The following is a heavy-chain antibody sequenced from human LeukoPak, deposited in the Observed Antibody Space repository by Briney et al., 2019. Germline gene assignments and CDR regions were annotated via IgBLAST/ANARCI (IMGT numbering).Heavy chain of an antibody. CDR2: INHSGST. CDR3: ARQLEGKVVISLDAFDI. V-gene: IGHV4-34*01. Sequence: PSETLSLTCAVYGGSFSGYYWSWIHQPPGKGLEWIGEINHSGSTNYNPSLKSRVTISVDTSKNQFSLKLSSVTAADTAVYYCARQLEGKVVISLDAFDIWGQGTSVTVSS. D-gene: IGHD1-1*01. J-gene: IGHJ3*02. CDR1: GGSFSGYY.